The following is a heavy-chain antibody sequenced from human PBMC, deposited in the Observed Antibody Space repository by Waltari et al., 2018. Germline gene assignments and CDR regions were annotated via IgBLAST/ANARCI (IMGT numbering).Heavy chain of an antibody. D-gene: IGHD3-3*01. V-gene: IGHV3-9*03. J-gene: IGHJ4*02. CDR3: AKGHISNDFWSGSLDF. CDR1: GFTFDDYS. Sequence: EVQVVESGGGLVQPGRSLRLSCAASGFTFDDYSVHWVRQAPGKGLEWVSGISWNSGSIGYADSVKGRFTISRDNAKNSLYLQMNSLRAEDMALYYCAKGHISNDFWSGSLDFWGQGTLVTVSS. CDR2: ISWNSGSI.